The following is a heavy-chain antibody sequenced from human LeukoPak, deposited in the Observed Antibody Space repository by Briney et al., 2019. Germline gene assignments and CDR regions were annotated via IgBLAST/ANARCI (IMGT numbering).Heavy chain of an antibody. J-gene: IGHJ6*03. CDR2: IYTSGST. D-gene: IGHD1-14*01. CDR1: GGSVSSGSYY. V-gene: IGHV4-61*02. CDR3: ARETFNRKYGYYYXMDV. Sequence: PSETLSLTCTVSGGSVSSGSYYWSWIRQPAGKGLEWIGRIYTSGSTNYNPSLKSRVTISVDTSKNQFSLKLSSVTAADTAVYYCARETFNRKYGYYYXMDVXGKGTTVTIX.